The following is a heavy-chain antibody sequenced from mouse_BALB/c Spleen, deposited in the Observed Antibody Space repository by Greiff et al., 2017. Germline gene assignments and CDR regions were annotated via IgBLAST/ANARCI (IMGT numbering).Heavy chain of an antibody. CDR3: ARKVRLYFDY. V-gene: IGHV1-7*01. D-gene: IGHD2-14*01. CDR1: GYTFTSYW. CDR2: INPSTGYT. Sequence: QVQLQQSGAELAKPGASVKMSCKASGYTFTSYWMHWVKQRPGQGLEWIGYINPSTGYTEYNQKFKDKATLTADKSSSTAYMQLSSLTSEDSAVYYCARKVRLYFDYWGQGTTLTVSS. J-gene: IGHJ2*01.